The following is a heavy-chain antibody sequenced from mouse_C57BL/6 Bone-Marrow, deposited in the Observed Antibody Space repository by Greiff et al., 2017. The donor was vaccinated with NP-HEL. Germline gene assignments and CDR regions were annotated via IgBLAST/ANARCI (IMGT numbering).Heavy chain of an antibody. V-gene: IGHV1-55*01. CDR2: IYPGSGST. CDR1: GYTFTSYW. D-gene: IGHD1-1*01. J-gene: IGHJ1*03. CDR3: ARSILRYWYFDV. Sequence: QVQLKQPGAELVKPGASVKMSCKASGYTFTSYWITWVKQRPGQGLEWIGDIYPGSGSTNYNEKFKSKATLTVDTSSSTAYMQLSSLTSEDSAVYYCARSILRYWYFDVWGTGTTVTVSS.